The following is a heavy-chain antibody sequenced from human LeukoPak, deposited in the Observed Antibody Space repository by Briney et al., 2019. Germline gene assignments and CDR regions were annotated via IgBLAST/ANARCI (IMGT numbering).Heavy chain of an antibody. D-gene: IGHD6-19*01. CDR2: IYDSGRT. CDR3: ARHPPQGYSSGLYYFDY. Sequence: PSETLSLTCPVSGGSISSYYWSWMRQPPGRGVEGIGYIYDSGRTNYNPSLKSRVTISVDTSKNQFSLKLSSVTAADTAVYYCARHPPQGYSSGLYYFDYWGQGTLVTVSS. J-gene: IGHJ4*02. V-gene: IGHV4-59*08. CDR1: GGSISSYY.